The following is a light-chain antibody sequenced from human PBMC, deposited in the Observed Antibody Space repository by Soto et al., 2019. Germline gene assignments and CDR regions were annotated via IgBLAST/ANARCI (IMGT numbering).Light chain of an antibody. CDR1: QSVRSNY. CDR2: NSS. Sequence: EIVLTQSPGTLSLSPGERATLSCRASQSVRSNYLAWYQQKPGQAPRLLIYNSSTRATGIPDRFSGSGSGTVFILTISIQEPEVVALYYCQQYRDLPQTFGQGTQVEIK. CDR3: QQYRDLPQT. J-gene: IGKJ1*01. V-gene: IGKV3-20*01.